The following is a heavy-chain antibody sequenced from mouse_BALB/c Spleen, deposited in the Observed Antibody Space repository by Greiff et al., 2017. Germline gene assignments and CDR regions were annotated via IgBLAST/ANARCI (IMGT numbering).Heavy chain of an antibody. J-gene: IGHJ3*01. D-gene: IGHD2-3*01. CDR2: INPSNGRT. V-gene: IGHV1S81*02. Sequence: VQLQQPGAELVKPGASVKLSCKASGYTFTSYWMHWVKQRPGQGLEWIGEINPSNGRTNYNEKFKSKATLTVDKSSSTAYMQLSSLTSEDSAVYYCARVYDGYYRGFAYWGQGTLVTVSA. CDR3: ARVYDGYYRGFAY. CDR1: GYTFTSYW.